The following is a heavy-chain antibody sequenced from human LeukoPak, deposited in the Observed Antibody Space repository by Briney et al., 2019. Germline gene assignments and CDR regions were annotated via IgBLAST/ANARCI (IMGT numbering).Heavy chain of an antibody. J-gene: IGHJ4*02. Sequence: GGSLRLSCAASGFTFSSYGMHWVRQATGKGLEWVSAIGTAGDTYYPGSVKGRFTISRENAKNSLYLQMNSLRAGDTAVYYCARAHYGDYAFDYWGQGTLVTVSS. CDR3: ARAHYGDYAFDY. CDR2: IGTAGDT. CDR1: GFTFSSYG. V-gene: IGHV3-13*01. D-gene: IGHD4-17*01.